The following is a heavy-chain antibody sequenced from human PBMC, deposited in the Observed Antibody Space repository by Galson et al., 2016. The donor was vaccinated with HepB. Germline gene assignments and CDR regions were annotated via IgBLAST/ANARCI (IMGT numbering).Heavy chain of an antibody. CDR3: ARVSSSTWHYFYYGMDV. V-gene: IGHV1-46*01. D-gene: IGHD6-13*01. CDR1: GYSFTSYY. CDR2: INPSGGSP. J-gene: IGHJ6*02. Sequence: SVKVSCKASGYSFTSYYVHWVRQAPGQGLEWMGIINPSGGSPTYAQNFRDRVTMTRDTSTSTVYMELSSLTSHDTAVYYCARVSSSTWHYFYYGMDVWGQGTTVTVPS.